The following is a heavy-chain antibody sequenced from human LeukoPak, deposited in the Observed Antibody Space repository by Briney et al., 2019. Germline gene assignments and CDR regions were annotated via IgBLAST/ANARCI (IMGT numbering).Heavy chain of an antibody. Sequence: PGGSLRLSCAASGFSFSDYSMNWVRQAPGRGLEWLAYISSSSSTIYYADSVRGRFTVSRDNAKSSLFLQMNSLRAEDTAVYYCVRGFPPTTYYSGSGSSDFWGQGTLVTVSS. CDR3: VRGFPPTTYYSGSGSSDF. D-gene: IGHD3-10*01. J-gene: IGHJ4*02. CDR1: GFSFSDYS. V-gene: IGHV3-48*04. CDR2: ISSSSSTI.